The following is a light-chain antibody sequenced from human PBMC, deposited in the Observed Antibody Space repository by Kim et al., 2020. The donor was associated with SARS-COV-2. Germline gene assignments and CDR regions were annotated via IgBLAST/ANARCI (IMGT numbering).Light chain of an antibody. CDR3: TSHAANNYV. V-gene: IGLV2-8*01. J-gene: IGLJ1*01. CDR1: SSDFGTYNY. Sequence: PGQSVVISCSGTSSDFGTYNYLSWYQQHPGKAPKLIIYEVTKRPSGVPNRFSGSMSGNTASLTVSGLQAEDEADYYCTSHAANNYVFGTGTKVTVL. CDR2: EVT.